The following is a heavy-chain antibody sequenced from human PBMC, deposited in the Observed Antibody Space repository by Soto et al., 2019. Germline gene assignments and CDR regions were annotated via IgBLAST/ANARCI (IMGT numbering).Heavy chain of an antibody. V-gene: IGHV4-4*02. Sequence: PSETLSLTWAVSGGSISSSNWWSWVRQPPGKGLEWIGEIYHSGTTNYTPSLKSRVTIAVDKSNNQFSLKLSSVTAADPAVYYCAVGHRTIFGAATPGGMDVWGQGSTVTASS. D-gene: IGHD3-3*01. CDR2: IYHSGTT. CDR1: GGSISSSNW. J-gene: IGHJ6*01. CDR3: AVGHRTIFGAATPGGMDV.